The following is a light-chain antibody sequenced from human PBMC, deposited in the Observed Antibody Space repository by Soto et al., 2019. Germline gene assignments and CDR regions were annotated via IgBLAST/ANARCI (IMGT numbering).Light chain of an antibody. Sequence: QSALTQPASVSGSPGQSITISCTGTSSDVGSYNLVSWYQQHPVKAPKLMIYEVSKRPSGVSNRFSGSKSGNTASLTISGLQAEYEADYYCCSYAGSSPYVFGTGTKLTVL. V-gene: IGLV2-23*02. CDR2: EVS. J-gene: IGLJ1*01. CDR1: SSDVGSYNL. CDR3: CSYAGSSPYV.